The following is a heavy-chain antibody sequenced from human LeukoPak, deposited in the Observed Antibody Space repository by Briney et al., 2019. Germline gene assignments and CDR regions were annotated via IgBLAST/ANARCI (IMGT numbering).Heavy chain of an antibody. CDR3: AKNVYDFWSGHDY. V-gene: IGHV3-23*01. CDR1: GFTFSSYA. J-gene: IGHJ4*02. Sequence: GGSLRLSCAASGFTFSSYAMSWVRQAPGKGLEWGSAISTSGGSTYYADSVKGRFTISRDNSKNTLYLQMNSLRAEDTAVYYCAKNVYDFWSGHDYWGQGTLVTVSS. CDR2: ISTSGGST. D-gene: IGHD3-3*01.